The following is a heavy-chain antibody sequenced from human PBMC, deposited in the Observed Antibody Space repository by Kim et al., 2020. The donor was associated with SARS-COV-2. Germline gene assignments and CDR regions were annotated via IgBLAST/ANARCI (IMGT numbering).Heavy chain of an antibody. CDR3: ARDVIRLLEGLFGTYYSGLYA. Sequence: ASVKVSCKASGYTFTSYGISWVRQAPGQGLEWMGWINPNNGNTNYAQKLQGRVTMTTDTSTSTAYMELRSLRSDDTAVYYCARDVIRLLEGLFGTYYSGLYAWGEGTPVTVSS. CDR1: GYTFTSYG. V-gene: IGHV1-18*01. J-gene: IGHJ6*04. CDR2: INPNNGNT. D-gene: IGHD3-3*01.